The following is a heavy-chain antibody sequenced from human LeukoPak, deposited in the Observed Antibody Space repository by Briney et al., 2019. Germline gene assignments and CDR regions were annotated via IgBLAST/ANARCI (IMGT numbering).Heavy chain of an antibody. J-gene: IGHJ4*02. V-gene: IGHV1-18*04. Sequence: ASVKVSCKASGYTFTSYGTSWVRQAPGQGLEWMGWISAYNGNTNYAQKLQGRVTMTTDTSTSTAYMELRSLRSDDTAVYYCARPQDYTVTKEYYFDYWGQGTLVTVSS. CDR1: GYTFTSYG. CDR2: ISAYNGNT. CDR3: ARPQDYTVTKEYYFDY. D-gene: IGHD4-17*01.